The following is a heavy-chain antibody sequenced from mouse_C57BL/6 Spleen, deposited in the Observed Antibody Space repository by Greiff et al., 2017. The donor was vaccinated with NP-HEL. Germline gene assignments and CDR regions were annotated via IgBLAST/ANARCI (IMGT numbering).Heavy chain of an antibody. Sequence: QVQLQQPGAELVRPGSSVKLSCKASGYTFTSYWMDWVKQRPGQGLEWIGNIYPSDSETHYNQKFKDKATLTVDKSSSTAYMQLSSLTSEDSAVYYVARDDGYYSTWFAYWGQGTLVTVSA. V-gene: IGHV1-61*01. D-gene: IGHD2-3*01. CDR1: GYTFTSYW. CDR2: IYPSDSET. CDR3: ARDDGYYSTWFAY. J-gene: IGHJ3*01.